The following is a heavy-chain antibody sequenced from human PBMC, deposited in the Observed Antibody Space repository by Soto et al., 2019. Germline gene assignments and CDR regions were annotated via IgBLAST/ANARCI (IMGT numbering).Heavy chain of an antibody. V-gene: IGHV1-46*01. D-gene: IGHD5-18*01. CDR2: INPSGGST. J-gene: IGHJ4*02. CDR1: GYTFTSYY. CDR3: AKDSVPDTAMVPFDY. Sequence: ASVKVSCKASGYTFTSYYMHWVRQAPGQGLEWMGIINPSGGSTSYAQKFQGRFTISRDNSKNTLYLQMNSLRAEDTAVYYCAKDSVPDTAMVPFDYWGQGTLVTVSS.